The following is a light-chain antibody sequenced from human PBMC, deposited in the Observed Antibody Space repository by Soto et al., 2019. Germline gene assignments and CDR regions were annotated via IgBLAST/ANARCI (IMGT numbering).Light chain of an antibody. CDR2: DVS. CDR1: SSEVGGYNY. Sequence: QSALTQPASVSGSPGQSIAISCTGSSSEVGGYNYVSWYQQHSGKAPKLMIYDVSNRPSGVSDRFSGSKSGNTASLTISGLQAEDEAEYYCSSYTSSSTVIFGGGTKLTVL. V-gene: IGLV2-14*01. CDR3: SSYTSSSTVI. J-gene: IGLJ2*01.